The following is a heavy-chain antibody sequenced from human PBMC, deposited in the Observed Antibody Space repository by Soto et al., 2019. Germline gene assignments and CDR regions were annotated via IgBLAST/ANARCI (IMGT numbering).Heavy chain of an antibody. CDR1: GYTFTSYF. Sequence: ASVKVSCNASGYTFTSYFISWVRQAPGQGLEWMGWISAYNGNTNYAQKLQGRVTMTTDTSTSTAYMELRSLRSDDTAVYYCARDLGPKYCGGDCYSDYWGQGTLVTVSS. CDR2: ISAYNGNT. V-gene: IGHV1-18*01. J-gene: IGHJ4*02. CDR3: ARDLGPKYCGGDCYSDY. D-gene: IGHD2-21*02.